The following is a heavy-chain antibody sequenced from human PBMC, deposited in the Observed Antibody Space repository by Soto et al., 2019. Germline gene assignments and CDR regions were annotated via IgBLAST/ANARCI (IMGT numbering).Heavy chain of an antibody. D-gene: IGHD6-13*01. CDR2: IFDAATA. CDR1: GESVGRGTNY. J-gene: IGHJ6*02. CDR3: ARDRRGRADGFIYYYGMEV. Sequence: QVQLQESGPGLMKPSGTLSLICSVSGESVGRGTNYWSWVRQAPGRGREWIGYIFDAATAIYNPSFESRVSISLDAAKNQVSLKLTSVTAAETAIYYCARDRRGRADGFIYYYGMEVWGQGTSVTVSS. V-gene: IGHV4-61*01.